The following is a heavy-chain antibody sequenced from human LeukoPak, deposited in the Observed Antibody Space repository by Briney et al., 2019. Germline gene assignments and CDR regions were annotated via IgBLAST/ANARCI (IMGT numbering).Heavy chain of an antibody. J-gene: IGHJ4*02. V-gene: IGHV1-46*01. CDR1: GYTFSRYY. D-gene: IGHD5-24*01. CDR3: ARLPMATTREGVDY. Sequence: ASVKVSCKASGYTFSRYYIHWVRQAPGQGLEWMGLINPSGISTSHAQKFQGRVTMTSDMSTSTVYMELSSLRSEDTAVYYCARLPMATTREGVDYWGQGTLVTVSS. CDR2: INPSGIST.